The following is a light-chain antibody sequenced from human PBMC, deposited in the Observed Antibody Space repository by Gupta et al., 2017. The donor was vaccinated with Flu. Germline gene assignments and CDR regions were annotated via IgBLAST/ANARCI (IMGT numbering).Light chain of an antibody. CDR2: EVT. CDR3: SSHTSSSTVV. V-gene: IGLV2-14*01. Sequence: SALPQPASVSGSPGQSVTVSCTGTSSDVGKYKYVSWYQQHPGKGPKLIIYEVTNRPSGVSNRFSAAKSGSTASLTISGLQAEDEADYYCSSHTSSSTVVFGTGTKVTVL. J-gene: IGLJ1*01. CDR1: SSDVGKYKY.